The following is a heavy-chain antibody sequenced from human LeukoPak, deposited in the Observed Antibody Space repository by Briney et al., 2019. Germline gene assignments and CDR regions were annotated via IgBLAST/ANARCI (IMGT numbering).Heavy chain of an antibody. Sequence: ASVKVSCKASGYTFTSYDINWVRQATGQGLEWMGWMNPNSGNTGYAQKFQGRVTMTRNTSISTAYMELSSLRSEDTAVYYCARGNKQGSTYIWGSYRYLFDYWGQGTLVTVSS. CDR1: GYTFTSYD. J-gene: IGHJ4*02. V-gene: IGHV1-8*01. CDR2: MNPNSGNT. CDR3: ARGNKQGSTYIWGSYRYLFDY. D-gene: IGHD3-16*02.